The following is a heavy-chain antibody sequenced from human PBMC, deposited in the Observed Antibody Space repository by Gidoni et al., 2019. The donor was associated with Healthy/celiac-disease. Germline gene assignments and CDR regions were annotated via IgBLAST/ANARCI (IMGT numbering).Heavy chain of an antibody. CDR2: ISYDGSNK. D-gene: IGHD1-26*01. J-gene: IGHJ6*02. Sequence: QVQLVESGGGVVQPGRSLRLSCAASGFTFSSYGMHWVRQAPGTGLEWVAVISYDGSNKYYADSVKGRFTISRDNSKNTLYLQMNSLRAEDTAVYYCAKDAYSGSYYYYYGMDVWGQGTTVTVSS. V-gene: IGHV3-30*18. CDR1: GFTFSSYG. CDR3: AKDAYSGSYYYYYGMDV.